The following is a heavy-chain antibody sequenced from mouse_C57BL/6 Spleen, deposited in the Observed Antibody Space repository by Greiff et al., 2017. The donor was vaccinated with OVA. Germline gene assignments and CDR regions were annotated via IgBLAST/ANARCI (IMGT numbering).Heavy chain of an antibody. D-gene: IGHD2-2*01. CDR1: GYSFTSYY. Sequence: LVESGPELVKPGASVKISCKASGYSFTSYYIHWVKQRPGPGLEWIGWIYPGSGNTKYNEKFKGKATLTADTSSSTAYMQLSSLTSEDSAVYYCASIYYGYDDPFDYWGQGTTLTVSS. CDR2: IYPGSGNT. CDR3: ASIYYGYDDPFDY. V-gene: IGHV1-66*01. J-gene: IGHJ2*01.